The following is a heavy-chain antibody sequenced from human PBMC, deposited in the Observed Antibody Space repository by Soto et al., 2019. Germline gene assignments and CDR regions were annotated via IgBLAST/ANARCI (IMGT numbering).Heavy chain of an antibody. CDR3: TVFGFSNWGGEAFDY. D-gene: IGHD7-27*01. CDR2: IYYSGST. Sequence: QVQLQESGPGLVKPSETLSLTCTVSGGSVSSGSHDWSWIRQPPGKGLEWIGYIYYSGSTNYNPSLKGRVTISVDTSKNQCSLKLSSVTAADTAVYYCTVFGFSNWGGEAFDYWGQGTLVTVSS. CDR1: GGSVSSGSHD. J-gene: IGHJ4*02. V-gene: IGHV4-61*01.